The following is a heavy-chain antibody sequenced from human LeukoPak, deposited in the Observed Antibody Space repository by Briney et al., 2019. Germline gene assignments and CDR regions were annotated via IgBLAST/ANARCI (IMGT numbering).Heavy chain of an antibody. J-gene: IGHJ4*02. Sequence: SETLSLTCSVSGGSISSFYWSWIRHPPGKGLEWIGYISYIGSTNYNPSLKSRVTISLDTSKNQFSLRLSSVIAADTAVYYCASSGYYFYFDYWGQGTLVTVSS. CDR1: GGSISSFY. CDR3: ASSGYYFYFDY. V-gene: IGHV4-59*01. D-gene: IGHD3-22*01. CDR2: ISYIGST.